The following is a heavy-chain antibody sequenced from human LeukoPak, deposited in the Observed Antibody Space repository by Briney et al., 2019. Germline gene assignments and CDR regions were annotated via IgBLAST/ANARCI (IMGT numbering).Heavy chain of an antibody. CDR1: GYTFTSYG. D-gene: IGHD2-21*02. J-gene: IGHJ3*02. CDR3: ARRPTRAFCSGGDCSLRAFDI. Sequence: ASVKVSCKASGYTFTSYGISWVRQAPGQGLEWMGWIGAYNGDTKFAQKFQGRVTMTRNTSISAAYMELSGLRSEDTAVYYCARRPTRAFCSGGDCSLRAFDIWGQGTMVTVAS. CDR2: IGAYNGDT. V-gene: IGHV1-18*01.